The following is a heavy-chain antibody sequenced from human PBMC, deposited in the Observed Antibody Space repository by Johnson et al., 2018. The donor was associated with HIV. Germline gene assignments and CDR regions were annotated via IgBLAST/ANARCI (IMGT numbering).Heavy chain of an antibody. J-gene: IGHJ3*02. D-gene: IGHD6-6*01. CDR1: GLTFSSYG. CDR2: IYSGGST. CDR3: ERAGGSSDDALYS. Sequence: EVQLVESGGGVVQPGRSLRLSCAASGLTFSSYGMHWVRQAPGKGLEWVSVIYSGGSTYYADSVKGRFTISRDNSKNTLYLQMNSLRAEDTAGYYCERAGGSSDDALYSWGQGTMVTVSS. V-gene: IGHV3-66*01.